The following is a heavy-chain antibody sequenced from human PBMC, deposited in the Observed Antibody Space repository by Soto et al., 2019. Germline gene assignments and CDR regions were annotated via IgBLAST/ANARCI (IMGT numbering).Heavy chain of an antibody. D-gene: IGHD6-13*01. V-gene: IGHV4-31*03. CDR3: ARESISASGRFDY. CDR1: GDSVTSGGYY. CDR2: IYHSGST. Sequence: QVQLQESGPGLVKPSQTLSLTCTVSGDSVTSGGYYWTWIRQHPGKGLEWIGYIYHSGSTDYNPSLKSRVNISVDTSKNQFSLRLTSVTAADTAVYYCARESISASGRFDYWGQGTLATVSS. J-gene: IGHJ4*02.